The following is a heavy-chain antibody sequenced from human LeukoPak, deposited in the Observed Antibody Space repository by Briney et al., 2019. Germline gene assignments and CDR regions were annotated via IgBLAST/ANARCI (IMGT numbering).Heavy chain of an antibody. CDR2: ISSSGSTI. V-gene: IGHV3-11*04. CDR1: GSTFSDYY. CDR3: ARLQYYYYMDV. D-gene: IGHD4-11*01. Sequence: GGSLRLSCAASGSTFSDYYMSWIRQAPGKGLEWVSYISSSGSTIYYADSVKGRFTISRDNAKNSLYLQMNSLRAEDTAVYYCARLQYYYYMDVWGKGTTVTVSS. J-gene: IGHJ6*03.